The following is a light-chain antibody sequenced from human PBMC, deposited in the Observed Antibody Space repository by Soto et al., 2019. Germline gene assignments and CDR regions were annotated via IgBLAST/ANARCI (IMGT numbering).Light chain of an antibody. CDR3: QQYDNLHLT. J-gene: IGKJ3*01. CDR2: DAS. V-gene: IGKV1-33*01. CDR1: QDISNY. Sequence: DIQMTQSPSSLSASVGDRVTITCQASQDISNYLNWYQQKPGKAPKLLIYDASNLETGVPSRFSVSGYGTDFTFTISSLQPEDISTYYCQQYDNLHLTFGPGTKVDIK.